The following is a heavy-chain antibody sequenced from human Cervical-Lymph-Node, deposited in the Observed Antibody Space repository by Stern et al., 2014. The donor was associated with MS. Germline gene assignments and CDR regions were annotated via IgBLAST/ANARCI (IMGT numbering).Heavy chain of an antibody. Sequence: EVQLVESGGGLVQPGGSLRLSCTVSGFTFSSYWMHWVRQAPGKGLVWGSRINGDGSSTNYADSVKGRFTISRDNAKNTLYLQMSSLRAEDTAVYYCARGIVSSGGGWFDPWGQGTLVTVSS. CDR2: INGDGSST. CDR3: ARGIVSSGGGWFDP. V-gene: IGHV3-74*01. CDR1: GFTFSSYW. D-gene: IGHD2-8*02. J-gene: IGHJ5*02.